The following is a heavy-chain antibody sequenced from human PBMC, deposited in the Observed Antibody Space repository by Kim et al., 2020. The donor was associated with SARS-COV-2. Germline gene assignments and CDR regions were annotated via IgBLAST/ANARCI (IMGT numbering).Heavy chain of an antibody. V-gene: IGHV3-33*01. CDR1: GFTFSSYG. D-gene: IGHD6-13*01. CDR3: ARGPSAQQLRYFQH. J-gene: IGHJ1*01. Sequence: GGSLRLSCAASGFTFSSYGMHWVRQAPGKGLEWVAVIWYDGSNKYYADSVKGRFTISRDNSKNTLYLQMNSLRAEDTAVYYCARGPSAQQLRYFQHWGQGTLVTVSS. CDR2: IWYDGSNK.